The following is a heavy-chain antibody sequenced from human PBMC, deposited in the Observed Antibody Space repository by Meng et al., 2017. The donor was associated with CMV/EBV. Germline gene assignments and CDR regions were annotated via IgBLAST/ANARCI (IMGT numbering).Heavy chain of an antibody. CDR3: ARIGYTSSSLDY. D-gene: IGHD5-18*01. J-gene: IGHJ4*02. CDR2: INQDGTKI. Sequence: GESLKISCAASGFTFSRYWMTWVRKAPGKGLEWVVNINQDGTKIYYVDSVKGRFTVSRDNDRNSVYLQLNSLTVEDTAVYYCARIGYTSSSLDYWGRGALVTVSS. V-gene: IGHV3-7*01. CDR1: GFTFSRYW.